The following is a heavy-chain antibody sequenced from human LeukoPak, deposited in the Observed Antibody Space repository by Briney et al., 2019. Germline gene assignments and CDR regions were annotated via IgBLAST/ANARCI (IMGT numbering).Heavy chain of an antibody. J-gene: IGHJ6*02. CDR1: GGSFSGYY. CDR3: ARIRSDYADYLFGMDV. CDR2: INHSGST. Sequence: SETLSLTCAVYGGSFSGYYWSWIRQPPGKGLEWIGEINHSGSTNYNPSLKSRVTISVDTSKNQFSLKLSSVTAADTAVYYCARIRSDYADYLFGMDVWGQGTTVTVSS. V-gene: IGHV4-34*01. D-gene: IGHD4-17*01.